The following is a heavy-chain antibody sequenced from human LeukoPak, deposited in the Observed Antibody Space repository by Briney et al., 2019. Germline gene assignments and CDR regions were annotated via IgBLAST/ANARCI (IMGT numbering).Heavy chain of an antibody. D-gene: IGHD6-6*01. V-gene: IGHV3-21*01. CDR1: GFTFSSYS. CDR3: ARGPYSSSSHLGY. CDR2: IGSSSSYI. Sequence: GGSLRLSCAASGFTFSSYSMNWVRQAPGKGLEWASSIGSSSSYIYYADSVKGRFTIPRDNAKNSLYLQMNSLRAEDTAVYYCARGPYSSSSHLGYWGQGTLVTVSS. J-gene: IGHJ4*02.